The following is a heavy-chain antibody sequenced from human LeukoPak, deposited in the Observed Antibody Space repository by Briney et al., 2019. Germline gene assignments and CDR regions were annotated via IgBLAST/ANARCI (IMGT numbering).Heavy chain of an antibody. CDR3: ARATGGILYYYYYYYIDV. CDR2: INHSGST. D-gene: IGHD3-10*01. V-gene: IGHV4-34*01. J-gene: IGHJ6*03. Sequence: SETLSLTCAVYGGSFSGYYWSWIRQPPGKGLEWIGEINHSGSTNYNPSLKSRVTISVDTSKNQFSLKLSSVTAADTAVYYCARATGGILYYYYYYYIDVWGKGTTVTVSS. CDR1: GGSFSGYY.